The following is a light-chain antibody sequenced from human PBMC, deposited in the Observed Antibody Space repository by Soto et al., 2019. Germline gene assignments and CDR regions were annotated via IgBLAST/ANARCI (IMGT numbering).Light chain of an antibody. CDR1: QSISSW. Sequence: DIQMTQSPSTLSASVGDRVTITCRASQSISSWLAWYQQKPGKAPKLLIYDASSLESGVPSRFSGSGSGTEFKLAISSLLPDDVATYYCQQYNSYSPITVGQGTRLEIK. CDR2: DAS. V-gene: IGKV1-5*01. J-gene: IGKJ5*01. CDR3: QQYNSYSPIT.